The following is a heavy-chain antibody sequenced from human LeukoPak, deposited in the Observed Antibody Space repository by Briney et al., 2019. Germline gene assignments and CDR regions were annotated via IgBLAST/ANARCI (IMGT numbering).Heavy chain of an antibody. J-gene: IGHJ4*02. Sequence: SETLSLTCTVSGGSISSSSYYWGWIRQPPGKGLEWFGSIYYSGSTYYNPSLKSRVTISVDTSKNQFSLKLSSVTAADTAVYYCVRGLWGSAFDYWGQGTLVTVSS. CDR1: GGSISSSSYY. V-gene: IGHV4-39*01. D-gene: IGHD7-27*01. CDR2: IYYSGST. CDR3: VRGLWGSAFDY.